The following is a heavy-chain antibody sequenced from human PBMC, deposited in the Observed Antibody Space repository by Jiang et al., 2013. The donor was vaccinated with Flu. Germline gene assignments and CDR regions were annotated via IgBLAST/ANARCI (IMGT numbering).Heavy chain of an antibody. J-gene: IGHJ6*02. V-gene: IGHV3-30*18. CDR1: GFTFSSYG. CDR3: AKSIAAAGFHYGMDV. CDR2: ISYDGSNK. D-gene: IGHD6-13*01. Sequence: QLLESGGGVVQPGRSLRLSCAASGFTFSSYGMHWVRQAPGKGLEWVAVISYDGSNKYYADSVKGRFTISRDNSKNTLYLQMNSLRAEDTAVYYCAKSIAAAGFHYGMDVWGQGTTVTVSS.